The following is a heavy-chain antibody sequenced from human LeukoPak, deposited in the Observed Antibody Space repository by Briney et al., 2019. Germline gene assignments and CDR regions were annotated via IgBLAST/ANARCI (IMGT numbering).Heavy chain of an antibody. CDR2: IYYSGST. J-gene: IGHJ4*02. D-gene: IGHD4-11*01. Sequence: SETLSLTSTVDTGSVTSGGYYYSWIRQHPGKGLEWIGYIYYSGSTYYNPSLKSRVTISVDTSKNQFSLKLSSVTAAARAVYNCQEITTVTLFVYWGQGTLVTVSS. CDR1: TGSVTSGGYY. CDR3: QEITTVTLFVY. V-gene: IGHV4-31*03.